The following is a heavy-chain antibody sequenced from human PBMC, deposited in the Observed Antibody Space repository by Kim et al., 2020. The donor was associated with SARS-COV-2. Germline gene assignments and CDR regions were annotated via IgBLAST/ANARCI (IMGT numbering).Heavy chain of an antibody. CDR1: GGSFSGYY. CDR2: INHSGST. J-gene: IGHJ4*02. V-gene: IGHV4-34*01. D-gene: IGHD2-2*01. CDR3: ARGVFSWYIVVVPAVAPCYFDY. Sequence: SETLSLTCAVYGGSFSGYYWSWIRQPPGKGLEWIGEINHSGSTNYNPSLKSRVTISVDTSKNQFSLKLSSVTAADTAVYYCARGVFSWYIVVVPAVAPCYFDYWGQGTLVTVSS.